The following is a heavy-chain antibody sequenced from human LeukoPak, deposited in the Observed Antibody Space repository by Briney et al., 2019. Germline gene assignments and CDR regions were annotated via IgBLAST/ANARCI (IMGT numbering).Heavy chain of an antibody. V-gene: IGHV3-33*06. CDR3: AKDTYYGSGSSDY. CDR1: GFTFSSYG. CDR2: IWYDGSNK. D-gene: IGHD3-10*01. Sequence: GGSLRLSCAASGFTFSSYGMHWVRQAPGKGLEWVAVIWYDGSNKYYADSVKGRFTISRDNSKNTLYLQMNSLRAEDMAVYYCAKDTYYGSGSSDYWGQGTLVTVSS. J-gene: IGHJ4*02.